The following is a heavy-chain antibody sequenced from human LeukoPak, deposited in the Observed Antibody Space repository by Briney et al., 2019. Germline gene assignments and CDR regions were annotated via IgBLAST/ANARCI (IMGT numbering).Heavy chain of an antibody. V-gene: IGHV3-21*01. CDR2: ISSSSSYI. J-gene: IGHJ5*02. CDR1: GFTFSSYS. CDR3: ARDSIWFGEPMGPDWFDP. D-gene: IGHD3-10*01. Sequence: GGSLRLSCAASGFTFSSYSMNWVRQAPGKGLEWVSSISSSSSYIYYADSVKGRFTISRDKAKNSLYLQMNSLRAEDTAVYYCARDSIWFGEPMGPDWFDPWGQGTLVTVSS.